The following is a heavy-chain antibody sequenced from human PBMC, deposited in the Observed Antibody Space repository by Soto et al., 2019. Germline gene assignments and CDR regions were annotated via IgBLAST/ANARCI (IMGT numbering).Heavy chain of an antibody. D-gene: IGHD3-22*01. CDR2: IIPIFGTA. CDR1: GGTFSSYA. J-gene: IGHJ4*02. V-gene: IGHV1-69*01. CDR3: ARDRHYYDSSGYYFDY. Sequence: QVQLVQSGAEVKKPGSSVKVSCKASGGTFSSYAISWVRQAPGQGLEWMGGIIPIFGTANYAQKFQGRVTITADEATSTAYMELSSLRSEDTAVYYCARDRHYYDSSGYYFDYWGQGTLVTVSS.